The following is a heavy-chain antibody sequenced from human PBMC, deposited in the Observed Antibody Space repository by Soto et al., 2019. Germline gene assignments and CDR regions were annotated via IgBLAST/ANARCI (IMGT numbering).Heavy chain of an antibody. D-gene: IGHD2-2*01. CDR3: ARRRHCSSTSCSPYYYYGMDV. V-gene: IGHV1-69*01. Sequence: QVQLVQSGAEVKKPGSSVKVSCKASGGTFSSYAISWVRQAPGQGLEWMGGIIPIFGTANYAQKFQGRVTITADESTSTAYMELSSLRSEDTAVYYCARRRHCSSTSCSPYYYYGMDVWGQGTTVTVSS. CDR2: IIPIFGTA. J-gene: IGHJ6*02. CDR1: GGTFSSYA.